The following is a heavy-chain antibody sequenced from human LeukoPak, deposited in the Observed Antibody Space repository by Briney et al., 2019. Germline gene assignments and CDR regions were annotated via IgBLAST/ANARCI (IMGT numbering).Heavy chain of an antibody. V-gene: IGHV4-31*03. J-gene: IGHJ4*02. CDR2: IYYSGST. D-gene: IGHD2-15*01. CDR3: ARDRTGGGRLDY. CDR1: GGSIGSGGYY. Sequence: SETLSLTCTVSGGSIGSGGYYWSWIRQHPGKGLEWIGYIYYSGSTYYNPSLKSRVTISVDTSKNQFSLKLSSVTAADTAVYYCARDRTGGGRLDYWGQGTLVTVSS.